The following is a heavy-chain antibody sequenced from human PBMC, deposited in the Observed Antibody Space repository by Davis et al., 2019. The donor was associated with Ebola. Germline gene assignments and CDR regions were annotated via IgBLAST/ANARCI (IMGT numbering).Heavy chain of an antibody. V-gene: IGHV4-30-2*01. D-gene: IGHD5-18*01. CDR3: ASFRYSYGRYYFDY. J-gene: IGHJ4*02. Sequence: MPSETLSLTCAVSGGSISSGGYSWSWIRQPPGKGLEWIGYIYHSGSTNYNPSLKSRVTISVDTSKNQFSLKLSSVTAADTAVYYCASFRYSYGRYYFDYWGQGTLVTVSS. CDR2: IYHSGST. CDR1: GGSISSGGYS.